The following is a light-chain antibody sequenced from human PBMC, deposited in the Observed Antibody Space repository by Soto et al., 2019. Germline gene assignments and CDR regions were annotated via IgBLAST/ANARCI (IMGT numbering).Light chain of an antibody. V-gene: IGLV2-14*03. CDR3: NSYTSNNTYV. J-gene: IGLJ1*01. Sequence: QFVLTQPAYVSGAPEPSITISCSGTSSDVGAFNYVSWYQQHPGKAPKLMIYDVSNRPSGVSNRFSGSKSGNTASLTISGLRAEDEADYYCNSYTSNNTYVFGTGTKVT. CDR1: SSDVGAFNY. CDR2: DVS.